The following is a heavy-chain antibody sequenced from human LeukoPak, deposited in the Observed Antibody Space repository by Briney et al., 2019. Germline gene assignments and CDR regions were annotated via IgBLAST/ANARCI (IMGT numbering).Heavy chain of an antibody. CDR1: GFTVSTNY. Sequence: GGSLRLSCAASGFTVSTNYMSWVRQAPGKGLEWVSAIYSGGSTYYADSVKGRFTISRDNSKNTLYLQMNSLRAEDTAVYYCARDDSSGYYHDYWGQGTLVTVSS. V-gene: IGHV3-53*01. CDR2: IYSGGST. CDR3: ARDDSSGYYHDY. D-gene: IGHD3-22*01. J-gene: IGHJ4*02.